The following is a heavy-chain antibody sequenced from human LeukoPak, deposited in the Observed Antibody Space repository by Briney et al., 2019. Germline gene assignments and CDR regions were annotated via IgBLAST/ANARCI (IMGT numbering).Heavy chain of an antibody. D-gene: IGHD6-19*01. CDR1: RFTFSSYS. J-gene: IGHJ5*02. Sequence: GGSLRLSCAASRFTFSSYSMNWVRQAPGKGLEWVSYISSSSSTIYYADCVKGRFTISRDNAKNSLYLQMNSLRAEDTAVYYCARDSYSSGPLGNNWFDPWGQGTLVTVTS. V-gene: IGHV3-48*01. CDR2: ISSSSSTI. CDR3: ARDSYSSGPLGNNWFDP.